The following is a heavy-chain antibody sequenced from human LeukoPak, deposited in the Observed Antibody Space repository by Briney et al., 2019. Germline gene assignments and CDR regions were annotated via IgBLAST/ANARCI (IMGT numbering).Heavy chain of an antibody. CDR2: IYYSGST. CDR1: GVSISSSNSY. Sequence: PSETLSLTCTVSGVSISSSNSYWGWIRQPPGTGLEWIGSIYYSGSTYYNPSLKSRVTISLDTSKNQFSLKLTSVTAADTAVYYCASVRRGFGESSKYYAYYYMGVWGKGTTVTISS. J-gene: IGHJ6*03. V-gene: IGHV4-39*01. CDR3: ASVRRGFGESSKYYAYYYMGV. D-gene: IGHD3-10*01.